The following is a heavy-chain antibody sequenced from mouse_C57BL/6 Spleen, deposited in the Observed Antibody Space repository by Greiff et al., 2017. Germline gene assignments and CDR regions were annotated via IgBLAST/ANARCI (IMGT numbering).Heavy chain of an antibody. D-gene: IGHD2-4*01. CDR2: IYPGSGNT. Sequence: QVQLQQSGPELVKPGASVKISCKASGYSFTSYYIHWVKQRPGQGLEWIGWIYPGSGNTKYNEKFKGKATLTADTSSSTAYMQLSSLTSEDSAVYYCARAGDYDVFAYWGQGTLVTVSA. CDR3: ARAGDYDVFAY. CDR1: GYSFTSYY. V-gene: IGHV1-66*01. J-gene: IGHJ3*01.